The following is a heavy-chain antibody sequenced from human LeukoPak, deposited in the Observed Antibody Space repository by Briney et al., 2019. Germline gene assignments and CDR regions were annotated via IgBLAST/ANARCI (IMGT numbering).Heavy chain of an antibody. J-gene: IGHJ5*02. CDR1: GFTFSSYS. Sequence: PGGSLRLSCAASGFTFSSYSMNWVRQAPGKGLEWVSYISSSSSTIYYADSVKGRFTISRDNAKNSLYLQMNSLRDEDTAVYYCARDAQSYDFWSGYRTKLWFDPWGQGTLVTVSS. V-gene: IGHV3-48*02. CDR2: ISSSSSTI. CDR3: ARDAQSYDFWSGYRTKLWFDP. D-gene: IGHD3-3*01.